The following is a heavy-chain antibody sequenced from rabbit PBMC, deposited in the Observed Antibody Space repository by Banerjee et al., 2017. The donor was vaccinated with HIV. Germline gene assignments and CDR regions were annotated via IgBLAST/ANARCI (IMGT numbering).Heavy chain of an antibody. CDR3: WRRDTNGAGYADATFNL. Sequence: QSLEESGGDLVKPGAPLTLTCTASGFSFSSSYYMCWVRQAPGKELEWIGCIYIGDGNTYYASWAKGRFTISKTSSTTVTLQMTSLTAADTATYFCWRRDTNGAGYADATFNLWGQGTLVTVS. D-gene: IGHD6-1*01. CDR2: IYIGDGNT. CDR1: GFSFSSSYY. J-gene: IGHJ4*01. V-gene: IGHV1S40*01.